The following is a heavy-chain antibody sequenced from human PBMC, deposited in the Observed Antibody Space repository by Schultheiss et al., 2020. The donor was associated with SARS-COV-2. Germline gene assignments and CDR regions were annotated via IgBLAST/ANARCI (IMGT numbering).Heavy chain of an antibody. CDR1: GGSIGSSG. CDR2: IWYDGSNK. V-gene: IGHV3-33*08. Sequence: LSLTCTVSGGSIGSSGYYWGSIRQPPGKGLEWVAVIWYDGSNKYYADSVKGRFTISRDNAKNSLYLQMNSLRAEDTAVYYCARDRRYKEYYFDYWGQGTLVTVSS. D-gene: IGHD1-14*01. J-gene: IGHJ4*02. CDR3: ARDRRYKEYYFDY.